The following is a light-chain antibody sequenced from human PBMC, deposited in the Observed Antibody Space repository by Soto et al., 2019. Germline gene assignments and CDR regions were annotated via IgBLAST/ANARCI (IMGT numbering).Light chain of an antibody. Sequence: QSVLTQAPPASGSPGQSVTISCAGTSNDVGRFNYVSWYQHHPGKAPKLIIYDVTKRPSGVPDRFSGSKSGNTAYLTVSGLQAEDEADYFCSSFVHGTSYVFGTGTKVTVL. V-gene: IGLV2-8*01. CDR2: DVT. CDR1: SNDVGRFNY. J-gene: IGLJ1*01. CDR3: SSFVHGTSYV.